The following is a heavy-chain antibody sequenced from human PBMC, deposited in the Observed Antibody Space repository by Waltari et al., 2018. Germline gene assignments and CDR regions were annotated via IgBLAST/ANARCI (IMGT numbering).Heavy chain of an antibody. Sequence: QVQLQESGPGLVKPSETLSLTCAVSGYSISSGYYWGWIRQPPGKGLEWIGSIYHSGGTYYNPSLKSRVTISVDTSKNQFSLKLSSVTAADTAVYYCARSIVGATVAFDIWGQGTMVTVSS. J-gene: IGHJ3*02. CDR2: IYHSGGT. CDR3: ARSIVGATVAFDI. CDR1: GYSISSGYY. V-gene: IGHV4-38-2*01. D-gene: IGHD1-26*01.